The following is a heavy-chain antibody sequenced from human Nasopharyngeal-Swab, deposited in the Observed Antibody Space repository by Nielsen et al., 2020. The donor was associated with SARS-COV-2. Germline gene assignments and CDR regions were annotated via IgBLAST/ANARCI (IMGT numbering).Heavy chain of an antibody. V-gene: IGHV3-23*01. CDR2: LSANGGRT. CDR1: RFAFSTYA. D-gene: IGHD1-26*01. J-gene: IGHJ4*02. Sequence: GGSLRLSCAASRFAFSTYAMSWVRQAPGKGLEWVSALSANGGRTYYADSVKGRFTISRDNSKNTLYLQMNTLRAEDTAVYYCAKDRAWGLDYWGQGTLVTVSS. CDR3: AKDRAWGLDY.